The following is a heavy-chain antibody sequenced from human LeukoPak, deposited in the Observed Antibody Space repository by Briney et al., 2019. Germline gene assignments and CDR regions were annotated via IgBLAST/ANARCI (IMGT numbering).Heavy chain of an antibody. CDR3: VRRYCSGGSCYFDY. J-gene: IGHJ4*02. Sequence: GGSLRLSCAASGLTFSSYWMHWVRQGPGKGLVWVSGINSGGRSTSYADSVKGRFTISRDNAENTLYLQMKSLRAEDTAVYYCVRRYCSGGSCYFDYWGQGILVTVSS. CDR2: INSGGRST. CDR1: GLTFSSYW. V-gene: IGHV3-74*01. D-gene: IGHD2-15*01.